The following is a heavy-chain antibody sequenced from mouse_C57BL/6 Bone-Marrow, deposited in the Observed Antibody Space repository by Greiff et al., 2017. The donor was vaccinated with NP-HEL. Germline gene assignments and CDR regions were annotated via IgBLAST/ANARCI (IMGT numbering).Heavy chain of an antibody. V-gene: IGHV1-15*01. J-gene: IGHJ3*01. Sequence: VQLQQSGAELVRPGASVTLSCKASGYTFTDYEMHWVKQTPVHGLEWIGAIDPETGGTAYNQKFKGKAILTADKSSSTAYMELRSLTSEDSAVYYCTEYYGSSFPWFAYWGQGTLVTVSA. CDR2: IDPETGGT. CDR1: GYTFTDYE. CDR3: TEYYGSSFPWFAY. D-gene: IGHD1-1*01.